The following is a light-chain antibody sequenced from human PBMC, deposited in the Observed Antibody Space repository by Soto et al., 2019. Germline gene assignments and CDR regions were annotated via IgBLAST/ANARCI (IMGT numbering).Light chain of an antibody. CDR2: EVS. J-gene: IGLJ3*02. Sequence: QSALTQPASVSGSPGQSITISCTGTTRGVGSYNRVSGYQQPPGTAPKLMIYEVSNRPSGVSNRFSGSKSGNTASLTISGLQAEDEADYYCRSYTTSSSWGFGGGTQLTVL. V-gene: IGLV2-14*01. CDR1: TRGVGSYNR. CDR3: RSYTTSSSWG.